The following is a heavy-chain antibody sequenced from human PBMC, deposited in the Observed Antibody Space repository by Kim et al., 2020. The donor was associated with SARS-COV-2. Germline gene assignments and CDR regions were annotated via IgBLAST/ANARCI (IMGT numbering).Heavy chain of an antibody. CDR2: INYSGST. CDR1: GGSISSGGYY. Sequence: SETLSLTCTVSGGSISSGGYYWSWIRQHPGKGLEWYGYINYSGSTYYNPSLKRRVTITVDTTKNQFPLKLSLVTAADAAEYYCASGAWGFTQSYYYYVM. J-gene: IGHJ6*01. V-gene: IGHV4-31*03. D-gene: IGHD3-10*01. CDR3: ASGAWGFTQSYYYYVM.